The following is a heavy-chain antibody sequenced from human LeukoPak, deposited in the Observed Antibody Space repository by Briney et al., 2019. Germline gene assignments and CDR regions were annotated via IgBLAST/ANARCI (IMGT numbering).Heavy chain of an antibody. J-gene: IGHJ6*02. D-gene: IGHD3-10*01. CDR3: ARVIRYYYGSGSYPDYYYYGMDV. CDR2: ISSSSYI. CDR1: GFTFSSYS. V-gene: IGHV3-21*01. Sequence: GGSLRLSCAASGFTFSSYSMNWVRQAPGKGLEWVSSISSSSYIYYADSVKGRFTISRDNAKNSLYLQMNSLRAEDTAVYYCARVIRYYYGSGSYPDYYYYGMDVWGQGTTVTVSS.